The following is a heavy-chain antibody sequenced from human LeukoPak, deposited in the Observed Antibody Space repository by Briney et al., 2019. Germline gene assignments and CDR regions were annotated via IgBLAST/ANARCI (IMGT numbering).Heavy chain of an antibody. V-gene: IGHV3-23*01. D-gene: IGHD1-1*01. J-gene: IGHJ4*02. Sequence: PGGSLRLSCASSGFTFSNSVMSWVRQAPGKGLDWVSTITARGGSTYHADSVQGRLTVSRDNSKNTLYLQMNRLRAEDTAVYYCDTENDWPYYFDYWGQGALVTVSS. CDR1: GFTFSNSV. CDR2: ITARGGST. CDR3: DTENDWPYYFDY.